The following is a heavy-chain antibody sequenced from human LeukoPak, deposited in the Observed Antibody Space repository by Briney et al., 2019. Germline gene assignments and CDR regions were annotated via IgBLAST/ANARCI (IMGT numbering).Heavy chain of an antibody. D-gene: IGHD6-6*01. J-gene: IGHJ4*02. CDR2: IYHSGST. Sequence: PSETLSLTCTVSGGSISSGGYYWRWIRQPPGKGLEWIGYIYHSGSTYYNPSLKSRVTISVDRSKNQFSLKLSSVTAADTAVYYCARSILEYSSSYDFDYWGQGTLVTVSS. CDR1: GGSISSGGYY. V-gene: IGHV4-30-2*01. CDR3: ARSILEYSSSYDFDY.